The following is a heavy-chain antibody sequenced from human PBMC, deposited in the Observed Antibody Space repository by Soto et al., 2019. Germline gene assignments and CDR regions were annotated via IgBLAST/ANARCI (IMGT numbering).Heavy chain of an antibody. D-gene: IGHD6-19*01. CDR1: GYSISSSNW. Sequence: SETLSLTCAVSGYSISSSNWWGWIRQPPGKGLEWIGYIYYSGTTYYNPSLKSRVTMSVDTSKNQFSLNLRSVTTADTAVYYCAREMGSAWTNFDYWGQGTLVTVSS. CDR3: AREMGSAWTNFDY. V-gene: IGHV4-28*03. CDR2: IYYSGTT. J-gene: IGHJ4*02.